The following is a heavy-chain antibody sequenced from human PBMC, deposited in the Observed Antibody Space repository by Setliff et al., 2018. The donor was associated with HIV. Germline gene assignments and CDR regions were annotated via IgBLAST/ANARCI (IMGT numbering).Heavy chain of an antibody. CDR2: IYHSGTT. J-gene: IGHJ4*02. CDR3: ARSFGFGIVVIGH. Sequence: KPSETLSLTCAVSGYSISSGYYWGWIRQPPGKGLEWVGSIYHSGTTYYNPSLKSRVTISVDTSKNQFSLKLSSVTAADTAVYYCARSFGFGIVVIGHWGQGIPVTVSS. CDR1: GYSISSGYY. D-gene: IGHD3-22*01. V-gene: IGHV4-38-2*01.